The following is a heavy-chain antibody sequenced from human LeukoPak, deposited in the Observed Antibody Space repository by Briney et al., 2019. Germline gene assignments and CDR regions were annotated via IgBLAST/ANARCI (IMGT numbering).Heavy chain of an antibody. V-gene: IGHV1-2*02. D-gene: IGHD5-18*01. Sequence: GESLKISCKGSGYSFTNYWIAWVRQAPGQGLEWMGWIIANSGGTNYAQKFQGRVTMTRDTSISTAYMELRRLRSDDTAVYYCARGTYSYGTRGFQHWGQGTLVTVSS. CDR2: IIANSGGT. J-gene: IGHJ1*01. CDR3: ARGTYSYGTRGFQH. CDR1: GYSFTNYW.